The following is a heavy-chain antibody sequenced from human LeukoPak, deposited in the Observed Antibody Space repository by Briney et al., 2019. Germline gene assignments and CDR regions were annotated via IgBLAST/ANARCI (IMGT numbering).Heavy chain of an antibody. Sequence: APVKVSRKASGYTFTGYTTHWVRQAPGQGLEWMGWINSNSGGTKYAQKFQGRVTMTRDTSISTAYMELSRLRSDDTAVYYCANWVRDSSGYRDYWGQGTLVTVSS. CDR1: GYTFTGYT. CDR2: INSNSGGT. D-gene: IGHD3-22*01. J-gene: IGHJ4*02. V-gene: IGHV1-2*02. CDR3: ANWVRDSSGYRDY.